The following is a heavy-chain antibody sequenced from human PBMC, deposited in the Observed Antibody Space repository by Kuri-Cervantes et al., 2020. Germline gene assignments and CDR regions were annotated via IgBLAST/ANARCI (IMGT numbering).Heavy chain of an antibody. CDR3: ARRSGGSPNDC. D-gene: IGHD2-15*01. J-gene: IGHJ4*02. V-gene: IGHV1-18*01. CDR2: ISAYNGNT. CDR1: GGTFSSYA. Sequence: ASVKVSCKASGGTFSSYAISWVRQAPGQGLEWMGWISAYNGNTNYAQKLQGRVTMTRNTSISTAYMELSSLRSEDTAVYYCARRSGGSPNDCWGQGTLVTVSS.